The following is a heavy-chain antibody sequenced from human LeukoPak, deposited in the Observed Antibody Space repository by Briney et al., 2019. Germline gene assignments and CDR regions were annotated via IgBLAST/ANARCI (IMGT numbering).Heavy chain of an antibody. CDR2: IYYSGST. Sequence: SETLSLTCTVSGGSISSYYWSWIRQPPGKGLEWIGYIYYSGSTNYNPSLKSRVTISVDTSKNQFSLKLSSVIAADTAVYYCARQGQLNFDYWGQGTLVTVSS. D-gene: IGHD5-18*01. CDR3: ARQGQLNFDY. J-gene: IGHJ4*02. V-gene: IGHV4-59*01. CDR1: GGSISSYY.